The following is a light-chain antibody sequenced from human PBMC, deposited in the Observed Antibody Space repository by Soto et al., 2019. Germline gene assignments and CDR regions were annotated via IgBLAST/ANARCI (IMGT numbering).Light chain of an antibody. Sequence: DIQMTQSPSTLSASLGDRVTITCRASQSISTWLAWYQQKPGKAPKLLLYKASNLESGVPSRFSGSGSGTELTLTISSLQPDDVATYYCQRYVSYCTFGQGTKVEIK. J-gene: IGKJ1*01. CDR3: QRYVSYCT. CDR2: KAS. V-gene: IGKV1-5*03. CDR1: QSISTW.